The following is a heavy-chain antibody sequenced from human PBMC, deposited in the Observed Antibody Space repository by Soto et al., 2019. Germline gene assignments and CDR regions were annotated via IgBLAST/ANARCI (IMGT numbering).Heavy chain of an antibody. CDR1: GASISSYY. D-gene: IGHD3-9*01. CDR2: MHHTQGT. J-gene: IGHJ5*02. Sequence: PSAPLSLPCSVSGASISSYYWTWIRQPPGGGLEWIGYMHHTQGTNDNPSLRGRVHMSIDTSMNQFSLRLTSVTAADTAVYYCARVPFVGYFDWLDPWGHGTLVTVSS. CDR3: ARVPFVGYFDWLDP. V-gene: IGHV4-59*01.